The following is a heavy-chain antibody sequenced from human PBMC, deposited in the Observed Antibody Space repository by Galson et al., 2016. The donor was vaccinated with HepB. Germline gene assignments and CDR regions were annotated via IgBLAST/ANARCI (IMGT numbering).Heavy chain of an antibody. CDR1: GFSFSTSG. V-gene: IGHV3-23*01. Sequence: SLRLSCAASGFSFSTSGMSWVRQTPGKGLEWVSSIIGRGDSTYYADSVKGRFTISRDNSKNTLYLQMNSLRAEDTAVYYCAKAQPQAYFITWLDSWGQGTLVTVSS. D-gene: IGHD3-16*01. CDR3: AKAQPQAYFITWLDS. CDR2: IIGRGDST. J-gene: IGHJ4*02.